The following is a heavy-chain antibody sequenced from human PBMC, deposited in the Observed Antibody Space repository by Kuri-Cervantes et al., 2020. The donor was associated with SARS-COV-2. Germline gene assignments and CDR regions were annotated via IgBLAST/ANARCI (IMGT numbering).Heavy chain of an antibody. CDR3: ANLREVEYYGMDV. J-gene: IGHJ6*02. CDR1: GGTFSSYT. CDR2: IIPIFGTA. D-gene: IGHD1-26*01. Sequence: SVKVSCKASGGTFSSYTISWVRQAPGQGLEWMGGIIPIFGTANYAQKFQGRVTITADESTSTAYMELSSLRSEDTAVYYCANLREVEYYGMDVWGQGTTVTVSS. V-gene: IGHV1-69*13.